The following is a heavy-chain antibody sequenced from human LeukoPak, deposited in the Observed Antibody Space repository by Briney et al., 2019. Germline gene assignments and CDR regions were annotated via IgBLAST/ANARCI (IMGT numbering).Heavy chain of an antibody. CDR1: GGSFSGYY. Sequence: LSLTCAVYGGSFSGYYWSWIRQPPGKGLEWVSYISTSGSTIYYADSVKGRFTISRDNPKNSLYLQMNSLRAEDTAVYYCARGQPGLNWFDPWGQGTLVTVSS. CDR2: ISTSGSTI. V-gene: IGHV3-11*01. J-gene: IGHJ5*02. CDR3: ARGQPGLNWFDP. D-gene: IGHD3-10*01.